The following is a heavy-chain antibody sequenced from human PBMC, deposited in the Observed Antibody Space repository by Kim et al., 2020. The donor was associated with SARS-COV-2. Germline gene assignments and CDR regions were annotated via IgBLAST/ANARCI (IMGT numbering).Heavy chain of an antibody. J-gene: IGHJ3*02. D-gene: IGHD3-22*01. V-gene: IGHV4-39*01. CDR3: ASIVVIDAFDI. Sequence: TYSNPPLKSRVTISVDTSKNQFSLKLSSVTAADTAVYYCASIVVIDAFDIWGQGTMVTVSS. CDR2: T.